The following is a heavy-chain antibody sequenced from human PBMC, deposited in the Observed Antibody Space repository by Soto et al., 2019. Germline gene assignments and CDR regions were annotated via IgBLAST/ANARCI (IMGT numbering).Heavy chain of an antibody. V-gene: IGHV1-18*01. J-gene: IGHJ5*02. CDR3: ARVISMVRGVIIPDWFDP. Sequence: ASVKVSCKASGYTFTSYGISWVRQAPGQGLEWMGWISAYNGNTNYAQKLQGRVTMTTDTSTSTAYMELRSLRSDDTAVYYCARVISMVRGVIIPDWFDPWGQGTLVTVSS. CDR2: ISAYNGNT. D-gene: IGHD3-10*01. CDR1: GYTFTSYG.